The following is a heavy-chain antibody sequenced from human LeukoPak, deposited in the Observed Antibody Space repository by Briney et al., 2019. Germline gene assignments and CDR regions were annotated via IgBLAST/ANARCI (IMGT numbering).Heavy chain of an antibody. CDR1: GGTFSSYA. V-gene: IGHV1-69*04. J-gene: IGHJ3*02. CDR3: ARDGRLGMGRGVNAFDI. D-gene: IGHD3-10*01. CDR2: IIPILGIA. Sequence: SVKVSCKASGGTFSSYAISWVRQAPGQGLEWMGRIIPILGIANYAQKFQGRVTITADKSTSTAYMELSSLRSEDTAVYYCARDGRLGMGRGVNAFDIWGQGTMVTVSS.